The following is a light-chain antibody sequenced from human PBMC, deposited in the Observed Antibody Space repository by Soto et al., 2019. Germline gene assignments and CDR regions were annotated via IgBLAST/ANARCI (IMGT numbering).Light chain of an antibody. CDR3: QSYNDAST. CDR1: QGISHF. CDR2: AAS. Sequence: DIQMTQSPSSLSASVGDRVTITCRASQGISHFLAWYQQKPGQVPKLLIYAASTLLPGVPSRFSGSGSGTEFTLTISSLQPEDVATYYCQSYNDASTFRQGTKVEI. V-gene: IGKV1-27*01. J-gene: IGKJ1*01.